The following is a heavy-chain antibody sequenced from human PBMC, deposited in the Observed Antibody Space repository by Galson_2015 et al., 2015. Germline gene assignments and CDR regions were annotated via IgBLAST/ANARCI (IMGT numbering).Heavy chain of an antibody. Sequence: SVKVSCKASGGTFSSYAISWVRQAPGQGLEWMGGIIPIFGIANYAQKFQGRVTITADKSTSTAYMELSSLRSEDTAVYYCASRSGYSIANNWFDPWGQGTLVTVSS. CDR2: IIPIFGIA. D-gene: IGHD6-13*01. J-gene: IGHJ5*02. V-gene: IGHV1-69*10. CDR1: GGTFSSYA. CDR3: ASRSGYSIANNWFDP.